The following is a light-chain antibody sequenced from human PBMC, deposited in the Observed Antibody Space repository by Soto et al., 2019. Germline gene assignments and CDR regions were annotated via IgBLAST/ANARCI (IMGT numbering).Light chain of an antibody. J-gene: IGLJ2*01. Sequence: QSALTQPPSASGSPGQSVTISCIGTSSDVGGYNYVSWYQQHPGKAPKLMIYEVSKRPSGVPDRFSGSKSGNTASLTVSGIHAEDEADYYCSSYAASNNLGVFGGGTKLTV. V-gene: IGLV2-8*01. CDR2: EVS. CDR1: SSDVGGYNY. CDR3: SSYAASNNLGV.